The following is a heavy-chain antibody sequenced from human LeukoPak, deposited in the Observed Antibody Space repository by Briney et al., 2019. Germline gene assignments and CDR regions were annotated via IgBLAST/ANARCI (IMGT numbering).Heavy chain of an antibody. Sequence: PGGSLRLSCAASGFTFSSYSMNWVRQAPGKGLEWVSSISSSSSYIYYADSVKGRFTISRDNAKNSLYLQMNSLRAEDTAVYYCARSEQSSGWYYFDYWGQGTLVTVSS. V-gene: IGHV3-21*01. D-gene: IGHD6-19*01. CDR1: GFTFSSYS. J-gene: IGHJ4*02. CDR2: ISSSSSYI. CDR3: ARSEQSSGWYYFDY.